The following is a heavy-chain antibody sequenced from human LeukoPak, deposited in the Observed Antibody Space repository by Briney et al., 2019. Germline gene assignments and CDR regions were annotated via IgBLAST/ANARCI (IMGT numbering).Heavy chain of an antibody. CDR1: GFIFRNYA. D-gene: IGHD3-10*01. Sequence: PGGSLRLSCAASGFIFRNYATYWVRQAPGKRLEWVAIISHDGNIKHYADSLKGRATISRDNPKNMAYLQMNSLKTEDTALYYCGSDHRGVGFIEHWGQGTLVSVSS. V-gene: IGHV3-30-3*01. CDR3: GSDHRGVGFIEH. J-gene: IGHJ4*02. CDR2: ISHDGNIK.